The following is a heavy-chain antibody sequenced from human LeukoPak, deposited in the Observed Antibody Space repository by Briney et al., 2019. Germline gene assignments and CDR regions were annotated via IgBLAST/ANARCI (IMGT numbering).Heavy chain of an antibody. V-gene: IGHV5-51*01. D-gene: IGHD6-13*01. CDR2: IYPADSDT. CDR3: ARLTSSWSFDY. J-gene: IGHJ4*02. Sequence: GESLKISCQVSGYIFTHYWIGWVRQMPGKGLESMGIIYPADSDTTYSPSFQGQVTISADKSISTVYLQWSSLKASDTAMYYCARLTSSWSFDYWGQGTLVTVSS. CDR1: GYIFTHYW.